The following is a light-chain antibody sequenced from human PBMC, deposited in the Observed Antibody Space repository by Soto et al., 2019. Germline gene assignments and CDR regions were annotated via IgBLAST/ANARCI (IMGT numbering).Light chain of an antibody. CDR1: SGAVTSGHY. CDR2: DTS. J-gene: IGLJ2*01. CDR3: LLTYSSSRR. Sequence: QAVVTQEPSLTVSPGGVVTLTCGSSSGAVTSGHYPYWVQQKPGQAPRTLIYDTSNRQSWTPDRFSGSLLGGKAALTLSGAQPEDEAEYYCLLTYSSSRRFGGGTKLTVL. V-gene: IGLV7-46*01.